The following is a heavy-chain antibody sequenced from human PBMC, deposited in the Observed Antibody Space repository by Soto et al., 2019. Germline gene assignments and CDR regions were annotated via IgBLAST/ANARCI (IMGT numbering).Heavy chain of an antibody. CDR1: GGSISSGGYY. V-gene: IGHV4-31*03. Sequence: QVQLQESGPGLVKPSQTLSLTCTVSGGSISSGGYYWSWIRQHPGKGLEWIGYIYYSGSTYYNPSLKSRVNISVDTSKNQCPLKLSSVTAADTAVYYCASDAVVGAITYGMDVLGQGTTVTVSS. CDR2: IYYSGST. J-gene: IGHJ6*02. D-gene: IGHD1-26*01. CDR3: ASDAVVGAITYGMDV.